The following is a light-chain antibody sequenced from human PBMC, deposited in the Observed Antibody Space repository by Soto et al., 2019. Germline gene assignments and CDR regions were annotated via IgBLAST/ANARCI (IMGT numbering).Light chain of an antibody. Sequence: ERVLTQSPGTLYLSPGERATLSCRASQGLTSNFLAWYQQKPGQAPSLLIYGASNRATGVPGRFSGGGSGTDFTLTISRLEPEDFAVYFCQQYVTAPRTFGQGAKVDIK. CDR3: QQYVTAPRT. V-gene: IGKV3-20*01. CDR2: GAS. CDR1: QGLTSNF. J-gene: IGKJ1*01.